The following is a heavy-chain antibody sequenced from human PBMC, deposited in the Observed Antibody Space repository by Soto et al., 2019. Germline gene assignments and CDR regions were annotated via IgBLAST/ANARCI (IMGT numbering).Heavy chain of an antibody. CDR3: ARRRYSGYDYYYYYYMDV. V-gene: IGHV1-8*01. J-gene: IGHJ6*03. Sequence: QVQLVQSGAEVKKPGASVKVSCKASGYTFTSYDINWVRQATGQGLEWMGWMNPNSGNTGYAQKFQGKVTMTRHTSVSTAYMELSSLRYEDTAVYYCARRRYSGYDYYYYYYMDVWGKGTTVTVSS. CDR1: GYTFTSYD. D-gene: IGHD5-12*01. CDR2: MNPNSGNT.